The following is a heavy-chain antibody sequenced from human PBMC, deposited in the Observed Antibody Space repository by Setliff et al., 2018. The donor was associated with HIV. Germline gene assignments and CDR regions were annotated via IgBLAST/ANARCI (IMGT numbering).Heavy chain of an antibody. CDR1: GGTFSSYV. Sequence: SVKVSCKASGGTFSSYVISWVRQAPGQGLEWMGGIIPIFGTANNAQKFQGRVTITADESTSTAYMGLSSLRSDDTAVYYCARKYCTNGVCYKTGEFDYWGQGTLVTVS. CDR2: IIPIFGTA. D-gene: IGHD2-8*01. J-gene: IGHJ4*02. V-gene: IGHV1-69*13. CDR3: ARKYCTNGVCYKTGEFDY.